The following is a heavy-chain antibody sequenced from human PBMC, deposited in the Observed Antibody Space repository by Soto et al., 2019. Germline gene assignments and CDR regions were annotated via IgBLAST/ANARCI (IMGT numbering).Heavy chain of an antibody. Sequence: GGSLRLSCTASGFTFGDYAMSWFRQAPGKGLEWVGFIRSKAHGGTTEYAASVKGRFTISRDDSKSIAYLQMNSLKTEDTAVYYCTRDHPEVFYANTISFPHFEYWGQGTLVTVSS. CDR2: IRSKAHGGTT. J-gene: IGHJ4*02. D-gene: IGHD5-12*01. CDR1: GFTFGDYA. V-gene: IGHV3-49*03. CDR3: TRDHPEVFYANTISFPHFEY.